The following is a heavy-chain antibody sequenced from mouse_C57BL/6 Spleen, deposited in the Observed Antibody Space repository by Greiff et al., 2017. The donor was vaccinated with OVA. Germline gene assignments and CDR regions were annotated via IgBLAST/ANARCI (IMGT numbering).Heavy chain of an antibody. D-gene: IGHD2-2*01. J-gene: IGHJ4*01. CDR1: GYTFTDYY. V-gene: IGHV1-19*01. CDR2: INPYNGGT. CDR3: ARLVTGGYYAMDY. Sequence: EVQLQQSGPVLVKPGASVKMSCKASGYTFTDYYMNWVKQSHGKSLEWIGVINPYNGGTSYNQKFKGKATLTVDKSSSTAYLELNSLTSEDSAVYYCARLVTGGYYAMDYWGQGTSVTVSS.